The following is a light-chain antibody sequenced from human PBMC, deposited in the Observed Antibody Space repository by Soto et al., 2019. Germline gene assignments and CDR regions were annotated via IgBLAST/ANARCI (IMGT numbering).Light chain of an antibody. CDR2: AAS. J-gene: IGKJ2*01. Sequence: DIQMTQSPSSLSVSVGDRVTINCRTRQSITNYLNWYQQKPGKAPKLLVYAASSLQSWVPSRLSGNGSGTDCTLTISSLQREDFASYYCQQSDSYPYTFGQGTQLAIK. CDR3: QQSDSYPYT. V-gene: IGKV1-39*01. CDR1: QSITNY.